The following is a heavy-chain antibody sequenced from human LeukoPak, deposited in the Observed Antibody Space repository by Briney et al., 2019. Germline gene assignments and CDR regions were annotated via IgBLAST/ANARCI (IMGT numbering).Heavy chain of an antibody. D-gene: IGHD3-3*01. V-gene: IGHV1-2*06. Sequence: ASVKVSCKPSGYTFIHYFIHWVRQAPGQGLEWMGRINPNSGGTDYAQKFQGRVTMTRDTSISTAYMELSRLRSDDTAVYYCARDHHVLRFLEVAGLDPWGQGTLVTVSS. CDR1: GYTFIHYF. CDR2: INPNSGGT. CDR3: ARDHHVLRFLEVAGLDP. J-gene: IGHJ5*02.